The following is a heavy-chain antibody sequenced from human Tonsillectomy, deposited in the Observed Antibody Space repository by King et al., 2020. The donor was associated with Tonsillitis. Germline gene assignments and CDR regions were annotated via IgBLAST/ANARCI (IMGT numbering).Heavy chain of an antibody. Sequence: VQLVESGGGLVQPGRSLRLSCAASGFTFNDYAMHWVRQAPGKGPEWVSGISWNSGSVVYGDSVKGRFTMSRVNAKNSLSLQMNIMRPDDTAFYDCAKYHYREAVPSAHFDYWGQGTLVTVSS. CDR2: ISWNSGSV. V-gene: IGHV3-9*01. D-gene: IGHD5-24*01. CDR3: AKYHYREAVPSAHFDY. CDR1: GFTFNDYA. J-gene: IGHJ4*02.